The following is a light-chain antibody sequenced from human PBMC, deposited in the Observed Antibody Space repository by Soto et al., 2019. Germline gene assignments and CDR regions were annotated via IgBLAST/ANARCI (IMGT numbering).Light chain of an antibody. CDR2: YDD. V-gene: IGLV1-36*01. J-gene: IGLJ2*01. CDR3: AAWDDSLNGPV. Sequence: QAVVTQPPSVSEAPRQRVTISCSGSSSNIGNNAVNWYQQLPGKAPKLLIYYDDLLPSGVSDRFSGSKPGTSASLAISGLQSEDEADYYCAAWDDSLNGPVFGGGTKVTVL. CDR1: SSNIGNNA.